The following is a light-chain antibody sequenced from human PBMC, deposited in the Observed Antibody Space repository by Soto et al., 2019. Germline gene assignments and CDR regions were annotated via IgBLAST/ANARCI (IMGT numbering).Light chain of an antibody. Sequence: IQMTQSPSTLSGSVGDRVTITCRASQGISSALAWYQQKPGKAPKLLIYDASSLESGVPSRFSGSGSGTDFTLTISSLQPEDFATYYCQQFNNYLITFGQGTRLEIK. V-gene: IGKV1D-13*01. CDR3: QQFNNYLIT. CDR2: DAS. CDR1: QGISSA. J-gene: IGKJ5*01.